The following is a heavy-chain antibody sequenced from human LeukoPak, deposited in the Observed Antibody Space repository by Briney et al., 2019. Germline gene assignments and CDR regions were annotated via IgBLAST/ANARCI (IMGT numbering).Heavy chain of an antibody. V-gene: IGHV3-15*01. CDR1: GFAIGTAW. D-gene: IGHD3-3*02. J-gene: IGHJ6*04. CDR2: IKSEGEGATT. CDR3: IAHFPYFYGFDV. Sequence: GGSLRLSCVSAGFAIGTAWMSWVRQAPGKGLEWLGHIKSEGEGATTDYAAPAKGRFAISRDDSKNMIYLQMSSLKIDDTAIYYCIAHFPYFYGFDVWGKGTTVTVSS.